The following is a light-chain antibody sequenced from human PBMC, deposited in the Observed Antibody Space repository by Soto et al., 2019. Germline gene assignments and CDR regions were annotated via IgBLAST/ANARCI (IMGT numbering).Light chain of an antibody. Sequence: SYELTQPPSVSVSPGQTATISCSGDALSNQYGYWYQQKPGQAPILVIYKDNERPSGIPERFSGSSSGTTVTLTISGVQAEDEADYYCQSADSSGSYLIFGGGTQLTVL. V-gene: IGLV3-25*03. J-gene: IGLJ2*01. CDR1: ALSNQY. CDR3: QSADSSGSYLI. CDR2: KDN.